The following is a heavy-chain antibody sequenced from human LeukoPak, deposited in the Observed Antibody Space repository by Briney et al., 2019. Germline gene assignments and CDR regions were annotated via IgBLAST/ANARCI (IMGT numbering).Heavy chain of an antibody. CDR3: ASGPAGGWLQFKDFDY. Sequence: PSETLSLTCAVYGGSFSGYYWSWIRQPPGKGLEWIGEINHSGSTNYNPSLKSRVTISVDTSKNQFSLKLSSVTAADTAVYYCASGPAGGWLQFKDFDYWGQGTLVTVSS. D-gene: IGHD5-24*01. CDR2: INHSGST. CDR1: GGSFSGYY. J-gene: IGHJ4*02. V-gene: IGHV4-34*01.